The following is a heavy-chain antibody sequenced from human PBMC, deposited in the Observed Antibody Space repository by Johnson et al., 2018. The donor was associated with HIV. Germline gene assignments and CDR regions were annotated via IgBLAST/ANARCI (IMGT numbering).Heavy chain of an antibody. CDR1: GFSFSTYG. V-gene: IGHV3-43*01. J-gene: IGHJ3*02. CDR3: AKASVIAARPKGGNAFDI. Sequence: LVESGGGVVQPGGSLRLSCGASGFSFSTYGMHWVRQAPGKGLEWVSLISWDGGSTYYADSVKGRFTISRDNSKNSLYLQMNSLRTEDTALYYCAKASVIAARPKGGNAFDIWGQGTMVTVSS. CDR2: ISWDGGST. D-gene: IGHD6-6*01.